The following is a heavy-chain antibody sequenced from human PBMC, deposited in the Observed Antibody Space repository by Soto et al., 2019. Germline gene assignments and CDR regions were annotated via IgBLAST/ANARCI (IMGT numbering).Heavy chain of an antibody. CDR3: VRSVRMAVVVNVNVGVI. D-gene: IGHD2-15*01. CDR2: VYYTGSA. Sequence: PSDTLSLTCNVYVDSISSRTFYCGWIRQAPWKGLEWIGSVYYTGSAYYNPSLRSRATVSVHTSKNQFSLRMTSVTAADTAVYHCVRSVRMAVVVNVNVGVIWGQGTLVTVS. J-gene: IGHJ4*03. CDR1: VDSISSRTFY. V-gene: IGHV4-39*01.